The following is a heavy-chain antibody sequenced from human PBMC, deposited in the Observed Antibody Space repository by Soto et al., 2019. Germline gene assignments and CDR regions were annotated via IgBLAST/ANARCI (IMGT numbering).Heavy chain of an antibody. CDR3: ARPMVIPPPGDYYYGMDV. V-gene: IGHV5-51*01. CDR2: IYPGDSDT. CDR1: GYSFTSYW. Sequence: GESLKISCKGSGYSFTSYWIGWVRQMPGKGLEWMGIIYPGDSDTRYSPSFQGQVTISADKSISTAYLQWSSLKASDTAMYYCARPMVIPPPGDYYYGMDVWGQGTTVTVSS. J-gene: IGHJ6*02. D-gene: IGHD5-18*01.